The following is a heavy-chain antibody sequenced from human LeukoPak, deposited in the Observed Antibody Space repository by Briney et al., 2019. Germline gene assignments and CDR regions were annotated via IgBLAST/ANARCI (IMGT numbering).Heavy chain of an antibody. CDR2: ISSDGSST. V-gene: IGHV3-74*01. CDR1: GFSFSTYW. CDR3: ARGGSDTAMAHDY. Sequence: GGSLRLSCAASGFSFSTYWMHWVRQAPGKGLVWVSRISSDGSSTTYADSVQGRFTISRDNAKNTLYLQVNSLRAEDTAVYFCARGGSDTAMAHDYWGQGTLVTVSS. J-gene: IGHJ4*02. D-gene: IGHD5-18*01.